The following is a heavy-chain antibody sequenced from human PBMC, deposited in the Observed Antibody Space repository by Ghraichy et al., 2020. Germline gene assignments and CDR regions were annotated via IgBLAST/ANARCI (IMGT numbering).Heavy chain of an antibody. D-gene: IGHD3-22*01. V-gene: IGHV4-30-4*01. Sequence: SQTLSLTCTVSGGSISSGDYYWGWIRQPPGKGLEWIGYIYYSGSTYYNPSLKSRVTISVDTSKNQFSLQLSSVTAADTAVYYCARYYDSSGFYGHTEGYYFDFWGQGTLVTVSS. CDR2: IYYSGST. CDR3: ARYYDSSGFYGHTEGYYFDF. CDR1: GGSISSGDYY. J-gene: IGHJ4*02.